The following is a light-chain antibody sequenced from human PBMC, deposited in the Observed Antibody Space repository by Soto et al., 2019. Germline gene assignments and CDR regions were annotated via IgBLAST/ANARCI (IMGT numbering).Light chain of an antibody. CDR3: CSYVGSYTSYV. Sequence: QSVLTQPRSVSGSPGQSVTISCTGTSSDVGGYNFVSWYQQHPGKAPKFMIYDVTKRPSGVPDRFSGSKSGNTASLTISGLQAEDEADYSCCSYVGSYTSYVFGTGTKLTVL. CDR1: SSDVGGYNF. V-gene: IGLV2-11*01. J-gene: IGLJ1*01. CDR2: DVT.